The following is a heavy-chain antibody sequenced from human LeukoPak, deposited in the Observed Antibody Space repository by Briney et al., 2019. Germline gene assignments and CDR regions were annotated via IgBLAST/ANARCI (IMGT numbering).Heavy chain of an antibody. CDR3: ASHPITMIVAPDY. J-gene: IGHJ4*02. CDR1: GGSVSSGSYY. Sequence: SETLSLTCTVSGGSVSSGSYYWSWIRQPPGKGLEWIGYIYYSGSANYHPSLESRVTISVDTSKNQFSLKLSSVTAADTAVYYCASHPITMIVAPDYWGQGTLVTVSS. D-gene: IGHD3-22*01. V-gene: IGHV4-61*01. CDR2: IYYSGSA.